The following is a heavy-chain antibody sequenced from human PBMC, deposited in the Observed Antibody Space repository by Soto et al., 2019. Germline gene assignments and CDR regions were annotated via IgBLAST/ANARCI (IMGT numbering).Heavy chain of an antibody. J-gene: IGHJ5*02. V-gene: IGHV4-34*01. CDR2: INHSGST. D-gene: IGHD2-2*01. Sequence: SETLSLTCAVYGGSFSGYYWSWIRQPPGKGLEWIGEINHSGSTNYNPSLKSRVTISVDTSKNQFSLKLSSVTAADTAVYYCARSGRVQLLDVIRNWFDPWGQGTLVTVSS. CDR1: GGSFSGYY. CDR3: ARSGRVQLLDVIRNWFDP.